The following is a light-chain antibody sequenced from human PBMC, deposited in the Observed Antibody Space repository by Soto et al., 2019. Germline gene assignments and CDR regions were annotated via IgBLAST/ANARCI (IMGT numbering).Light chain of an antibody. Sequence: SYELTQPPSVSVAPGQTARITCGGNNIGIKAVHWYQQQPGQAPVLVVHDDGDRPSGIPDRFSGSRSGNTASLIVSGLQTEDEGAYYCSSYAGPNFVVFGGGTKLTVL. CDR3: SSYAGPNFVV. CDR2: DDG. J-gene: IGLJ2*01. V-gene: IGLV3-21*02. CDR1: NIGIKA.